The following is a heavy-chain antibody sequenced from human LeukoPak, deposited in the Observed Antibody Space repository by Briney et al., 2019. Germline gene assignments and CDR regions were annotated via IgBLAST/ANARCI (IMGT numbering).Heavy chain of an antibody. CDR2: IYSGGST. CDR1: GFAVSSNY. D-gene: IGHD3-10*02. CDR3: AELGITMIGGV. V-gene: IGHV3-53*01. Sequence: GSLRLSCAASGFAVSSNYMSWVRQAPGKGLEWVSVIYSGGSTYYADSVKGRFTISRDNAKNSLYLQMNSLRAEDTAVYYCAELGITMIGGVWGKGTTVTISS. J-gene: IGHJ6*04.